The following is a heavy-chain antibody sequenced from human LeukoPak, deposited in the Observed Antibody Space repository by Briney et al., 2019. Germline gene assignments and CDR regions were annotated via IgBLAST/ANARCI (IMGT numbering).Heavy chain of an antibody. J-gene: IGHJ5*02. D-gene: IGHD2-2*01. CDR3: ARDRVHTRGYCSSTSCYPFYWFDP. CDR1: GGTFSSYA. V-gene: IGHV1-69*13. CDR2: IIPIFGTA. Sequence: SVKVSCKASGGTFSSYAIGWVRQAPGQGLEWMGGIIPIFGTANYAQKFQGRVTITADESTSTAYMELSSLRSEDTAVYYCARDRVHTRGYCSSTSCYPFYWFDPWGQGTLVTVSS.